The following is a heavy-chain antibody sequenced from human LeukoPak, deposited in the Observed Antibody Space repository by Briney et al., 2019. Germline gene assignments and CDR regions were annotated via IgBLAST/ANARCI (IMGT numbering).Heavy chain of an antibody. CDR2: IWDDGSNK. D-gene: IGHD6-13*01. J-gene: IGHJ4*02. CDR1: GFTFSAYA. CDR3: ARDSRGGTYSSSWYSDY. V-gene: IGHV3-33*01. Sequence: GGSLRLSCGASGFTFSAYAMHWVRQAPGKGLEWVAVIWDDGSNKHYADSVKGRFTISRDNSKNSLYLQMNSLRAEDTAVYYCARDSRGGTYSSSWYSDYWGQGTLVTVSS.